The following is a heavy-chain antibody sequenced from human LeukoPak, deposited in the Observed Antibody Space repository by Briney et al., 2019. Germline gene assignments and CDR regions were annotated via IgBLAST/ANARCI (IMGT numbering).Heavy chain of an antibody. D-gene: IGHD3-3*01. CDR1: GFTFSDYG. CDR3: AKPEGNFWSGFDY. J-gene: IGHJ4*02. Sequence: GGSLRLSCTASGFTFSDYGMHWVRQAPGKGLEWVAVIWYNGKNKYYADSVKCRFTISRDNSKNPMYLQLNSLRVEDTAVYYCAKPEGNFWSGFDYWGQGTLVTVSS. CDR2: IWYNGKNK. V-gene: IGHV3-33*06.